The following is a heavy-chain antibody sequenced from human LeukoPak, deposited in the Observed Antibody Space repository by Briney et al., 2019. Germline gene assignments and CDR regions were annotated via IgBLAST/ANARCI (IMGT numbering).Heavy chain of an antibody. CDR1: GYTFTGYY. CDR3: ARGKLEARYFDWRVAFDI. V-gene: IGHV1-2*04. J-gene: IGHJ3*02. CDR2: INPNSGGT. Sequence: GASVKVSCKASGYTFTGYYMHWVRQAPGQGLEWMGWINPNSGGTNYAQKFQGWVTMTRDTSISTAYMELSRLRSDDTAVYYCARGKLEARYFDWRVAFDIWGQGTMVTVSS. D-gene: IGHD3-9*01.